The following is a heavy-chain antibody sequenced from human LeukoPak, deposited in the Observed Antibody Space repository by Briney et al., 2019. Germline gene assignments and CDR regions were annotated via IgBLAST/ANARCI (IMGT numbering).Heavy chain of an antibody. J-gene: IGHJ4*02. D-gene: IGHD6-19*01. CDR1: GYSFTSYW. CDR3: ARHSSGWYSDY. V-gene: IGHV5-51*01. CDR2: IYPGDSDT. Sequence: GESPKISCKGSGYSFTSYWIAWVRQMPGKGLEWMGIIYPGDSDTRYSPSFQGQVTISADKSISTACLQWSSLKASDTAMYYCARHSSGWYSDYWGQGTLVTVSS.